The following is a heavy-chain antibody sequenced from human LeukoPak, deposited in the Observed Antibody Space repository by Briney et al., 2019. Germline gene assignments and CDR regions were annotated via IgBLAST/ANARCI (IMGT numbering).Heavy chain of an antibody. CDR2: ISSSSSYI. V-gene: IGHV3-21*01. Sequence: PGGSLRLSCAASGFTFSSYSMNWVRQAPGKGLEWVSSISSSSSYIYYADSVKGRFTISRDNAKNSLYLQMNSPRAEDTAVYYCARDQGGNSGSFDYWGQGTLVTVSS. D-gene: IGHD4-23*01. CDR1: GFTFSSYS. J-gene: IGHJ4*02. CDR3: ARDQGGNSGSFDY.